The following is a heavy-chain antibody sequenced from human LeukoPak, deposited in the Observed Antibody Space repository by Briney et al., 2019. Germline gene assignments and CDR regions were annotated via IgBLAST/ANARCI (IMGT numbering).Heavy chain of an antibody. CDR3: ARGPRYFDWLLWRDYYMDV. Sequence: SETLSLTCAVYGGSFSGYYWSCIRQPPGKGLEWSGEINHSGSTNYNPSLKSRVTISVDTSKNQFSLKLSSVTAADTAVYYCARGPRYFDWLLWRDYYMDVWGKGTTVTVSS. J-gene: IGHJ6*03. CDR1: GGSFSGYY. V-gene: IGHV4-34*01. CDR2: INHSGST. D-gene: IGHD3-9*01.